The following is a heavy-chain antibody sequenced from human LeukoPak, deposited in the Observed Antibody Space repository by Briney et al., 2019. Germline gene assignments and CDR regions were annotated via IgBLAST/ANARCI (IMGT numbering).Heavy chain of an antibody. CDR2: IYYSGST. Sequence: SETLSLTCTVSGGSISSYYWSWIRQPPGKGLEWIGYIYYSGSTNYNPSLKSRVTISVDTSKSHFSLNLRSVTAADTAVYYCARETYGSGRSDYWGQGTLVTVSS. D-gene: IGHD3-10*01. J-gene: IGHJ4*02. CDR3: ARETYGSGRSDY. V-gene: IGHV4-59*01. CDR1: GGSISSYY.